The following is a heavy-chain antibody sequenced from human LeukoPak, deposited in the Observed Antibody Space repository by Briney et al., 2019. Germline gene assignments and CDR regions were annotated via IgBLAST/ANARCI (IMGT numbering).Heavy chain of an antibody. CDR3: ARRLVTAGITDFFDS. Sequence: PGGSLRLSCEASGFTVSGTYMTWVRQAPGKGLEWVSVIYSGGSTYYAGSVKGRFIISRDNSKSTLYLQMNGLTAEDTALYYCARRLVTAGITDFFDSWGQGTLVSVSS. D-gene: IGHD2-2*01. V-gene: IGHV3-66*04. J-gene: IGHJ4*02. CDR2: IYSGGST. CDR1: GFTVSGTY.